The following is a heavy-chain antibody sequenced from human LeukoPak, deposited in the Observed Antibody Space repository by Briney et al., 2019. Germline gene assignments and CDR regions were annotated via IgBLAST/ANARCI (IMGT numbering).Heavy chain of an antibody. J-gene: IGHJ3*02. CDR1: GFTFSSYG. V-gene: IGHV3-23*01. CDR3: ARDRHQGAFDM. CDR2: INGNGGST. D-gene: IGHD2-2*01. Sequence: GGTLRLSCAASGFTFSSYGMSWVRQAPGKGLEWVSSINGNGGSTYYADSVKGRFTISRDNSKNTLYLQMNSLRAEDTAVYYCARDRHQGAFDMWGQGTMVIVSS.